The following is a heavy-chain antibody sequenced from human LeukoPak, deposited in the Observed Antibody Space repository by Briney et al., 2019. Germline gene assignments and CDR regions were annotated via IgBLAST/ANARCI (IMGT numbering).Heavy chain of an antibody. J-gene: IGHJ6*02. D-gene: IGHD3-10*01. V-gene: IGHV3-21*01. CDR2: ISSSSSYI. CDR3: AREALSGSYYRVGYYYGMDV. CDR1: GFTFSSYS. Sequence: GGSLRLSCAASGFTFSSYSMNWVRQAPGKGLEWVSSISSSSSYIYYADSVKGRFTISRDNAKNSLYLQMTSLRAEDTAVYYWAREALSGSYYRVGYYYGMDVWGQGTTVTVSS.